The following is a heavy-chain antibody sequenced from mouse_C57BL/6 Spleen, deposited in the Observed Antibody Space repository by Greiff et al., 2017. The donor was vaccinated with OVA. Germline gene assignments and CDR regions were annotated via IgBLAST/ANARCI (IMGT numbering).Heavy chain of an antibody. D-gene: IGHD1-1*01. CDR3: ARDYYGSSYAMDY. CDR2: INPSNGGT. Sequence: QVQLQQSGTELVKPGASVKLSCKASGYTFTSYWMHWVKQRPGQGLEWIGNINPSNGGTNYNEKFKSKATLTVDKSSSTAYMQLSSLTSEDSAVYDCARDYYGSSYAMDYWGQGTSVTVSS. V-gene: IGHV1-53*01. J-gene: IGHJ4*01. CDR1: GYTFTSYW.